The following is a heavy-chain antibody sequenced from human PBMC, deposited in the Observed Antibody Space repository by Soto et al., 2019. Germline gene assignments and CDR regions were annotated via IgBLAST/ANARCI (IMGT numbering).Heavy chain of an antibody. CDR2: IYPGDSET. D-gene: IGHD6-6*01. J-gene: IGHJ6*02. V-gene: IGHV5-51*01. CDR1: GYRVDSYW. CDR3: ARRAGARAFYYYGLDV. Sequence: GESLKISCKGSGYRVDSYWVGWVRQMPGKGLEWLGIIYPGDSETRYSPSFQGHVSISVDKSSSTAYLQWSSLKVSDTAIYYCARRAGARAFYYYGLDVWGQGTTVTVSS.